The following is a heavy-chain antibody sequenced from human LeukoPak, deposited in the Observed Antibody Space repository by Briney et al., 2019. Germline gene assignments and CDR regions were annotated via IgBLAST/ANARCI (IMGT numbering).Heavy chain of an antibody. CDR2: IYPTGSI. D-gene: IGHD3-22*01. Sequence: KPSETLSLTCAVYGGSFSGYYWSWIRQPAGKALEWIGRIYPTGSINYNPSLKSRVTMSVDTSKNQLSLKLTSLTAADTAVYFCARDPSTFSGYFDFWGQGTLVTVSS. J-gene: IGHJ4*02. V-gene: IGHV4-4*07. CDR3: ARDPSTFSGYFDF. CDR1: GGSFSGYY.